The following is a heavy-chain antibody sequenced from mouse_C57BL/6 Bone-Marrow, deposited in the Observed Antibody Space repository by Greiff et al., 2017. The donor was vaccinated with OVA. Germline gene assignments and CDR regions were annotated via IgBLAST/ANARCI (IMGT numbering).Heavy chain of an antibody. J-gene: IGHJ4*01. Sequence: VQLQQPGAELVKPGASVKLSCKASGYTFTSYWMQWVKQRPGQGLEWIGEIDPSDSYTNYNQKFKGKATLPVDTSSSTAYMQLSSLTSEDSAVYYCSSGYYAMDYWGQGTSVTVSS. CDR1: GYTFTSYW. D-gene: IGHD1-1*01. V-gene: IGHV1-50*01. CDR2: IDPSDSYT. CDR3: SSGYYAMDY.